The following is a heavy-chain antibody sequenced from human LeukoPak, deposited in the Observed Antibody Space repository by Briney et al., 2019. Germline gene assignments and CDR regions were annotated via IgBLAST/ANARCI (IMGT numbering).Heavy chain of an antibody. D-gene: IGHD1-1*01. CDR1: GYTFTAYY. V-gene: IGHV1-2*02. CDR3: ARRVSGTFPRLYFDY. CDR2: INPNSGGT. Sequence: ASVKVSCKASGYTFTAYYMHWVRQAPGQGLEWMGWINPNSGGTNYAQKFQGRVTMTRDTSISTAYMELSRLRSDDTAVYYCARRVSGTFPRLYFDYWGQGTLVTVSS. J-gene: IGHJ4*02.